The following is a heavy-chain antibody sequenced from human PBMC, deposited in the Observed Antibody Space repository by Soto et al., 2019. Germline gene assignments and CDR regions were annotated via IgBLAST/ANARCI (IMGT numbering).Heavy chain of an antibody. Sequence: SETLSLTCAVSGGSISSGGYSWSWIRQPPGKGLEWIGYIYHSGSTYYNPSLKSRVTISVDRSKNQFSLKLSSVTAADTAVYYCARALTIFGVVIGAFDIWGQGTMVTVSS. V-gene: IGHV4-30-2*01. CDR3: ARALTIFGVVIGAFDI. CDR2: IYHSGST. D-gene: IGHD3-3*01. CDR1: GGSISSGGYS. J-gene: IGHJ3*02.